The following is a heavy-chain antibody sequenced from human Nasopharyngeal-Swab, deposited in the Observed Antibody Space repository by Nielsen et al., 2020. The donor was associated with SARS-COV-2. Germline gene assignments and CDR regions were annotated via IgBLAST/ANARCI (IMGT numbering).Heavy chain of an antibody. Sequence: WIRQPPGKGLEWIGYIYYSGSTNYNPSLKSRVTISVDTSKNQFSLKLSSVTAADTAVYYCARAVMVYAIYWFDPWGQGTLVTVSS. V-gene: IGHV4-59*01. J-gene: IGHJ5*02. D-gene: IGHD2-8*01. CDR2: IYYSGST. CDR3: ARAVMVYAIYWFDP.